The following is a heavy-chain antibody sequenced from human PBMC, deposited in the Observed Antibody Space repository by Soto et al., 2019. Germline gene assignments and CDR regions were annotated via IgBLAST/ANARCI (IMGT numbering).Heavy chain of an antibody. CDR3: ARAQEGRYYYYYGMDV. CDR1: GGSISSYY. CDR2: FYYSGST. V-gene: IGHV4-59*01. J-gene: IGHJ6*02. Sequence: LSLTCTVSGGSISSYYWSWIRQPPGKGLEWIGYFYYSGSTNYNPSLKSRVTISVDTSKNQFSLKLSSVTAADTAVYYCARAQEGRYYYYYGMDVSGQGPTFTVS.